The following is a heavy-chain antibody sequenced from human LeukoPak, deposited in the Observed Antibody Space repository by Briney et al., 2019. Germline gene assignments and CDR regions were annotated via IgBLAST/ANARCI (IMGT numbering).Heavy chain of an antibody. CDR2: IYHSGST. CDR1: GSSISSGGYF. J-gene: IGHJ3*02. D-gene: IGHD2-21*01. CDR3: AITGGGDYLDAFDI. Sequence: PSETLSLTCTVSGSSISSGGYFWSWLRQPPGNGLESIGYIYHSGSTYYNPSLKSRVTISVDRSKNQFSLKLSSVTAADTAVYYCAITGGGDYLDAFDIWGQGTMVTVSS. V-gene: IGHV4-30-2*02.